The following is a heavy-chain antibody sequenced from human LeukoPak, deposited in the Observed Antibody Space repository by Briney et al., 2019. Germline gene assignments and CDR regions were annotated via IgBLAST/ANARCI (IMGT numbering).Heavy chain of an antibody. CDR1: EFTFSNYA. D-gene: IGHD3-22*01. V-gene: IGHV3-23*01. Sequence: GGSLRLSCAASEFTFSNYAMNWVRQAPGKGLEWVSGISGGGGSTYYADSVKGRFTISRDNSKNTLYLQLDSLRAEDTALYYCARDPSDYYDSSGSSHHFDYWGQGTLVTVSS. J-gene: IGHJ4*02. CDR2: ISGGGGST. CDR3: ARDPSDYYDSSGSSHHFDY.